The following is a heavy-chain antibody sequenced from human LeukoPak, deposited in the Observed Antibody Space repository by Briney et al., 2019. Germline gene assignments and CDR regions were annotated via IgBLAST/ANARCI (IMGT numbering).Heavy chain of an antibody. V-gene: IGHV4-59*01. D-gene: IGHD6-13*01. CDR2: IYYSGST. J-gene: IGHJ4*02. CDR3: ARVRGTAGNTIDY. Sequence: PSEIQSLTCTVSGGSISSYYWSWIRQPPGKGLEWIGYIYYSGSTNYNPSLKSRVTISVDTSKNQFSLKLSSVTAADTAVYYCARVRGTAGNTIDYWGQGTLVTVSS. CDR1: GGSISSYY.